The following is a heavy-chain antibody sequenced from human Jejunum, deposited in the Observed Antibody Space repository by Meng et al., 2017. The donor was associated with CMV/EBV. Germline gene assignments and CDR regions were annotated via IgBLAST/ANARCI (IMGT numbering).Heavy chain of an antibody. CDR1: CYPFTNLG. CDR2: IGAYNANT. Sequence: ASCYPFTNLGIHWVRQAPGQGLEWMGWIGAYNANTNYAQKFQGRVTMTTDTSTSTAYMELRSLRSDDTAVYYCARGPRGFPSGEAPYWGQGTLVTVSS. D-gene: IGHD2-15*01. J-gene: IGHJ4*02. CDR3: ARGPRGFPSGEAPY. V-gene: IGHV1-18*01.